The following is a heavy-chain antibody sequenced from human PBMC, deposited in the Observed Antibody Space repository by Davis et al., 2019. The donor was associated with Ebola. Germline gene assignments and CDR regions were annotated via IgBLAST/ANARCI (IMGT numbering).Heavy chain of an antibody. V-gene: IGHV4-61*05. CDR2: IYYSGST. CDR1: GGSISSSSYY. D-gene: IGHD1-1*01. CDR3: ARSGTPYYYYGMDV. J-gene: IGHJ6*02. Sequence: GSLRLSCTVSGGSISSSSYYWGWIRQPPGKGLEWIGYIYYSGSTNYNPSLKSRVTISVDTSKNQFSLKLSSVTAADTAVYYCARSGTPYYYYGMDVWGQGTTVTVSS.